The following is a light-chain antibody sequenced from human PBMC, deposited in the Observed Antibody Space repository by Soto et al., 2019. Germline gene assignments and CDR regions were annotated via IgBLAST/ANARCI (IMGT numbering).Light chain of an antibody. CDR1: QSVSNNY. Sequence: ERVMTQSPATLSVSPGERATLSCRASQSVSNNYLAWYQQKPGQAPRLLIYGASNRATGIPDRFSGSGSGTDFTLTISRLGPEDFAVYYCQQYGSSGTFGQGTKVDIK. V-gene: IGKV3-20*01. J-gene: IGKJ1*01. CDR2: GAS. CDR3: QQYGSSGT.